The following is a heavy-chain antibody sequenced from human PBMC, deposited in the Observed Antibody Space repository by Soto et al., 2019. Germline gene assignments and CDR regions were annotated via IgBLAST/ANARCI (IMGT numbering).Heavy chain of an antibody. CDR2: IIPIFGTA. V-gene: IGHV1-69*01. Sequence: QVQLVQSGAEVKMPGSSVKVSCKASGGTFSSYAISWVRQAPGQGLEWMGGIIPIFGTANYAQKFQGRVTITADESTSTAYMELSSLRSEDTAVYYCARRYYDSSGYSRSSFDYWGQGTLVTVSS. D-gene: IGHD3-22*01. CDR1: GGTFSSYA. CDR3: ARRYYDSSGYSRSSFDY. J-gene: IGHJ4*02.